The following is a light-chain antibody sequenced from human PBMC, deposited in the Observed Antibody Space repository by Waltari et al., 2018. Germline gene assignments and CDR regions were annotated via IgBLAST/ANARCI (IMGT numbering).Light chain of an antibody. J-gene: IGLJ3*02. CDR2: EDA. CDR1: SSDVGRYNL. Sequence: QSALTQPASVSGSPGQSIAIPCTGTSSDVGRYNLVSWYQQHPGKAPQLLIYEDAKRTSGVSDHVSGSKSGNTASLTISGLQAEDEADYFCCSFVGSATWVFGGGTKLTVL. CDR3: CSFVGSATWV. V-gene: IGLV2-23*01.